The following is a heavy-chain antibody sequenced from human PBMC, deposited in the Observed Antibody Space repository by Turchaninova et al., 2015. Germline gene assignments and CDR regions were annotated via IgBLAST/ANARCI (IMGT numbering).Heavy chain of an antibody. V-gene: IGHV2-70*04. J-gene: IGHJ4*02. CDR1: GFSLSTSGMR. Sequence: QVTLKESGPALVKPTQTLTLTCTFSGFSLSTSGMRVSWIRQPPGKALEWLARIDWDDDRLCRTVLKTRLTISKATSKNQVVLTMTNMDPVDTATYFCARLGNYYNFDSWGQGTLVTVST. D-gene: IGHD3-10*01. CDR2: IDWDDDR. CDR3: ARLGNYYNFDS.